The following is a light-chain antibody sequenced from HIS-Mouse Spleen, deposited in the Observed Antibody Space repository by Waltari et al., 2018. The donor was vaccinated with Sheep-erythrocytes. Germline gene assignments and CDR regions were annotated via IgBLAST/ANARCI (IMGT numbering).Light chain of an antibody. CDR1: SSDDGGYNE. J-gene: IGLJ3*02. V-gene: IGLV2-8*01. CDR2: EVS. CDR3: SSYAGSNNWV. Sequence: QSALTQPPSASGSPGQSVTIPCTGTSSDDGGYNEFSWYQQHPGKAPKLMIYEVSKRPSGVPDRFSGSKSGNTASLTVSGLQAEDEADYYCSSYAGSNNWVFGGGTKLTVL.